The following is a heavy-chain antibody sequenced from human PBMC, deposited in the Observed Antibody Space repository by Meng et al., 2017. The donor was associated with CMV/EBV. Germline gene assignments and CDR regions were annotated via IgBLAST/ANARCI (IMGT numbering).Heavy chain of an antibody. CDR1: GFTFSSYA. CDR2: ISGSGGST. CDR3: AKDSRLPYYYGMDV. J-gene: IGHJ6*02. Sequence: GESLKISCAASGFTFSSYAMSWVRQAPGKGLEWVSAISGSGGSTYYADSVKGRFTISRDNSKNTLYLQMNSLRAEDTAVYYCAKDSRLPYYYGMDVWGQGTTVTVSS. V-gene: IGHV3-23*01.